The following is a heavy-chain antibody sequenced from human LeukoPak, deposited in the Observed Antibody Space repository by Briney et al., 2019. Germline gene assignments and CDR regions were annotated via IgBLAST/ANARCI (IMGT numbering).Heavy chain of an antibody. Sequence: GGSLRLSCAASGFTVSSNYMSWVRQAPGKGLEWVSLIYSGGGTYYADSVKGRFTISRDNSKNTLYLQMNSLRAEDTAVYYCAGVHSGWYTADYWGQGTLVTVSS. V-gene: IGHV3-53*01. CDR2: IYSGGGT. D-gene: IGHD6-19*01. CDR3: AGVHSGWYTADY. CDR1: GFTVSSNY. J-gene: IGHJ4*02.